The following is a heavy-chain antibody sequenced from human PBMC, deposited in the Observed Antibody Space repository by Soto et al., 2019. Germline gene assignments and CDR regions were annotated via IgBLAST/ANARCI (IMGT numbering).Heavy chain of an antibody. Sequence: PGGSLSLSCAASGFAFGNFAMHWVRQAPGKGLEWVAVISYDGSNRYYAASVKGRFTIFRDKSNNTVSLQMSGLRPDDTAVYYCARDVMPQPKGCDSWGQGTLVTVSS. V-gene: IGHV3-30-3*01. CDR3: ARDVMPQPKGCDS. D-gene: IGHD3-16*01. CDR1: GFAFGNFA. J-gene: IGHJ4*02. CDR2: ISYDGSNR.